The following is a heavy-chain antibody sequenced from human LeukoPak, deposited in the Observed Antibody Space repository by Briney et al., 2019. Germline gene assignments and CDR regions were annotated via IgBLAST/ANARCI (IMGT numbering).Heavy chain of an antibody. CDR2: ISAGGVST. CDR1: GFTVSSNY. D-gene: IGHD6-6*01. Sequence: GGSLRLSCAASGFTVSSNYMSWVRQAPGKGLEWVSAISAGGVSTYYADSVKGRFTISRDNSKNTLYLQMNSLRAEDTAVYYCAKDIYPRAYSSSPYFDYWGQGTLVTVSS. J-gene: IGHJ4*02. V-gene: IGHV3-23*01. CDR3: AKDIYPRAYSSSPYFDY.